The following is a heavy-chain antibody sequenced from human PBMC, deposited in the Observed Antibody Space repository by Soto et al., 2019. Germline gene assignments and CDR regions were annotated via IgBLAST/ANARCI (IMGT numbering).Heavy chain of an antibody. J-gene: IGHJ5*02. CDR3: ARGGAPFAVAET. V-gene: IGHV3-7*01. CDR2: LNEDGSLI. D-gene: IGHD2-21*01. CDR1: GFMFSRHW. Sequence: EEQLVESGGGLVQPGGSLRLSCDTSGFMFSRHWMTWARQAPGKGLEWVANLNEDGSLIYYLDSVKGRFTIFRDNAKNSVYLQMNSLGAADTAVYYCARGGAPFAVAETWGQGTLVTVSS.